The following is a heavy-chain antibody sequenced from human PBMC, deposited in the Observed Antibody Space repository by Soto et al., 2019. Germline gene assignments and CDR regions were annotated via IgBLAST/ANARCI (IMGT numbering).Heavy chain of an antibody. V-gene: IGHV1-69*06. D-gene: IGHD4-17*01. CDR3: ARDRDYGDFLRAFDI. Sequence: ASVKASCKASGCTFSSYAISCVRQAPGQGLEWMGGIIPIFGTANYAQKFQGRVTITADKSTSTAYMELSSLRSEDTAVYYCARDRDYGDFLRAFDIWGQGTMVTVSS. CDR1: GCTFSSYA. CDR2: IIPIFGTA. J-gene: IGHJ3*02.